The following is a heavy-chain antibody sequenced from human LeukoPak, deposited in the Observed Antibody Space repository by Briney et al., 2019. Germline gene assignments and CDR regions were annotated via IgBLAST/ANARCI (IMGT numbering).Heavy chain of an antibody. D-gene: IGHD3-16*02. V-gene: IGHV3-7*01. Sequence: GGSLRLSCAASGFTFSSYWMSWVRQAPGKGLEWVANIKQDGSEKDYVDSVKSRFTISRDNAKNSLYLQMNSLRAEDTAVYYCARVRGGVWGSYRYDYWGQETLVTVSS. CDR2: IKQDGSEK. J-gene: IGHJ4*02. CDR3: ARVRGGVWGSYRYDY. CDR1: GFTFSSYW.